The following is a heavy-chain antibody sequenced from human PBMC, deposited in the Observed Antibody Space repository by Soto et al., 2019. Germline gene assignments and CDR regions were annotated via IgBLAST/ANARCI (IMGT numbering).Heavy chain of an antibody. CDR1: GFTLRIYA. V-gene: IGHV3-23*01. D-gene: IGHD6-19*01. Sequence: EVQLLESGGGWLQPGGSLRLSGAASGFTLRIYALSWVRRPPGKGRGWVSAISGSGGSPYYAGSGRGRFTVSRDNSKDTVYLQVNSLRVEDTAVYYCARVLGRVAVDWYFDLWGRGTLVTVSS. CDR2: ISGSGGSP. CDR3: ARVLGRVAVDWYFDL. J-gene: IGHJ2*01.